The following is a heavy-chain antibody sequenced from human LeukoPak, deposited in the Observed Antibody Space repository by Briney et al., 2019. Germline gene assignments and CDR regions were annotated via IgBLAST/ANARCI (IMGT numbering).Heavy chain of an antibody. D-gene: IGHD1-14*01. J-gene: IGHJ6*03. Sequence: GGSLRLSCAASGFTFSNAWMSWVRQAPGKGLEWVSSISSSSTYIYYADSLKGRFTISRDNAKNPLYLQMNSLRAEDTAVYYCARVDTGGGWYYYMDVWGKGTTVTVSS. CDR2: ISSSSTYI. CDR1: GFTFSNAW. V-gene: IGHV3-21*01. CDR3: ARVDTGGGWYYYMDV.